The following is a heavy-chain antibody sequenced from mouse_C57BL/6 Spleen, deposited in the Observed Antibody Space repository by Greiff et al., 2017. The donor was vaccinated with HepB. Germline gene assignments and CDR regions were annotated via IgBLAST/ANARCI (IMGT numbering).Heavy chain of an antibody. CDR3: ARIAGTGTEFED. Sequence: QVTLKVSGPGILQPSQPLSLPCSFSGFSLSTFGMGVGWIRQPSGKGLESLAHIWWDDDQYYNPALTRRRTLSKDTSKNQVFLKIAKVDTADTATYYCARIAGTGTEFEDWGQGATLGVS. V-gene: IGHV8-8*01. D-gene: IGHD4-1*01. J-gene: IGHJ2*01. CDR2: IWWDDDQ. CDR1: GFSLSTFGMG.